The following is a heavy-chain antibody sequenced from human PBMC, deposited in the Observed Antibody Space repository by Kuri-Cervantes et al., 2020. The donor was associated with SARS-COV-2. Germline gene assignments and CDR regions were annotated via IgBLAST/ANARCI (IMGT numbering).Heavy chain of an antibody. V-gene: IGHV1-18*04. D-gene: IGHD3-10*01. CDR2: ISDYNGNT. J-gene: IGHJ6*02. Sequence: SVKVPCKASGCTFSSSCISGVRQAPGQGREGMGWISDYNGNTNYAQKLQGRVTITEETSTDTAYMELNSLRSEDTAVYYCATVRYYYGSGSPHRASDYYGMDVWGQGTTVTVYS. CDR1: GCTFSSSC. CDR3: ATVRYYYGSGSPHRASDYYGMDV.